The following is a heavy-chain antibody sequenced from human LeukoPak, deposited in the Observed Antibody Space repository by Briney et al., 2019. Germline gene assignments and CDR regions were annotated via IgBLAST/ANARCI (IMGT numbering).Heavy chain of an antibody. CDR2: IKQDGSEK. CDR1: GFTFSSYW. Sequence: GGSLRLSCAASGFTFSSYWMSWVRQAPGKGLEWVANIKQDGSEKYYVDSVKGRFTISRDNAKNSLYLQMNSLRAEDTAVYYCARPRPVAATTVDFGPFFDYWGQGTLVTVSS. V-gene: IGHV3-7*01. CDR3: ARPRPVAATTVDFGPFFDY. D-gene: IGHD2-15*01. J-gene: IGHJ4*02.